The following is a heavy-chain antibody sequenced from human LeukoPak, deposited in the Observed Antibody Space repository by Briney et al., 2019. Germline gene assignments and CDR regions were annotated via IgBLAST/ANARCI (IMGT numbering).Heavy chain of an antibody. D-gene: IGHD2/OR15-2a*01. CDR2: INHSGST. J-gene: IGHJ4*02. Sequence: SQTLSLTCTVSGGSISSGDYYWSWIRQPPGKGLEWIGEINHSGSTNYNPSLKSRVTISVDTSKNQFSLKLSSVTAADTAVYYCARLSSFDYWGQGTLVTVSS. V-gene: IGHV4-30-4*08. CDR3: ARLSSFDY. CDR1: GGSISSGDYY.